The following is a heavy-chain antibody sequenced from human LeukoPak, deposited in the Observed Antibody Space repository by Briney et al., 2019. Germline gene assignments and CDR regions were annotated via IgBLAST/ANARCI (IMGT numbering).Heavy chain of an antibody. Sequence: ALVKVSCKASGYTFTSYYMHWVRQAPGQGLEWMGIINPSGGSTSYADSVKGRFTISRDNAKNTLYLQMNSLRAEDTAVYYCARAWDYWGQGTLVTVSS. CDR2: INPSGGST. J-gene: IGHJ4*02. V-gene: IGHV1-46*04. CDR3: ARAWDY. CDR1: GYTFTSYY.